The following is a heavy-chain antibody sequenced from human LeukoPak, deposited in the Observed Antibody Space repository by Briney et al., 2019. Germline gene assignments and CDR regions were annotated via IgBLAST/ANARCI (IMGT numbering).Heavy chain of an antibody. J-gene: IGHJ6*03. V-gene: IGHV3-30*04. CDR3: AASGYDYYYYYYLDV. D-gene: IGHD5-12*01. CDR1: GFTFSSYA. Sequence: PGGSLRLSCAASGFTFSSYAMHWVRQAPGKGLEWVAVISYDGSNKYYADSVKGRFTISRDNAKNSLYLQMNSLRAEDTAVYYCAASGYDYYYYYYLDVWGKGTTVTISS. CDR2: ISYDGSNK.